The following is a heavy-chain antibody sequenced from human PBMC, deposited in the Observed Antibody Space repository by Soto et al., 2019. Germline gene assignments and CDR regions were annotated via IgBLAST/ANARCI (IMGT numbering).Heavy chain of an antibody. J-gene: IGHJ6*03. CDR2: IFSNDEK. V-gene: IGHV2-26*01. CDR3: ARITWQQLAVWSGNYYYYYYMDV. Sequence: QVTLKESGPVLVKPTETLTLTCTVSGFSLSNARMGVSWIRQPPGKALEWLAHIFSNDEKSYSTSLKSRLTISKDTSKSQVVLTMTNMDPVDTATHYCARITWQQLAVWSGNYYYYYYMDVWGKGTTVTVSS. D-gene: IGHD6-13*01. CDR1: GFSLSNARMG.